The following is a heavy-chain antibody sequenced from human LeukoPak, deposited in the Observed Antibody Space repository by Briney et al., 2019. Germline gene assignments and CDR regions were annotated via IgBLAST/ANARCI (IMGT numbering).Heavy chain of an antibody. J-gene: IGHJ6*04. V-gene: IGHV6-1*01. Sequence: SQTLSPSCAISGDSVSSNSAAWNWIRQSPSRGLEWLGRTYYRSKWYNDYAVSVKSRITINPDTSKNQFSLQLNSVTPEDTAVYYCARGIAAAGTIYYYGMDVWGKGTTVTVSS. CDR1: GDSVSSNSAA. CDR2: TYYRSKWYN. D-gene: IGHD6-13*01. CDR3: ARGIAAAGTIYYYGMDV.